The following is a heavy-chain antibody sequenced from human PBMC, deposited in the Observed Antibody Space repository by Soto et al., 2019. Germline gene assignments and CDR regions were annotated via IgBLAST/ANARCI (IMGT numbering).Heavy chain of an antibody. J-gene: IGHJ4*02. CDR1: GFTFSTHA. CDR3: ARDGNYHEF. CDR2: ISSSGTYV. V-gene: IGHV3-21*01. D-gene: IGHD1-1*01. Sequence: LRLSCAGSGFTFSTHAMVWVRQAPGKGLEWVSSISSSGTYVYYADSVEGRFTIFRDDARNSVYLQMNSLTVEDTAVYYCARDGNYHEFWGQGTPVTVSS.